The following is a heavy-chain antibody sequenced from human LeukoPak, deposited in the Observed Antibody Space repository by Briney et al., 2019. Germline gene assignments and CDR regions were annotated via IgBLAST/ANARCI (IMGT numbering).Heavy chain of an antibody. CDR1: GVSFSDYF. Sequence: PSETLSLTCAVYGVSFSDYFWSWIRQPPGKGLEWIGEISHSGSTTYNPSLRSRVTISGDTSKKQFSLKLSSVTAADTAVYYCVTYYYGSSAPKRNYWGQGILVTVSS. V-gene: IGHV4-34*01. CDR3: VTYYYGSSAPKRNY. D-gene: IGHD3-22*01. J-gene: IGHJ4*02. CDR2: ISHSGST.